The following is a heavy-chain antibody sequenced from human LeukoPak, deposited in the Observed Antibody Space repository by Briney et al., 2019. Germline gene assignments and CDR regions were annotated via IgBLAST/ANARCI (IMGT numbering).Heavy chain of an antibody. V-gene: IGHV3-74*01. CDR1: GSTFTSYW. CDR2: INSDGSGT. J-gene: IGHJ4*02. CDR3: ARVTSRTPAAGIDY. D-gene: IGHD6-13*01. Sequence: PGGSLRLSCAASGSTFTSYWMHWVRHVPGKGLVWVSRINSDGSGTTYADSVKGRFTISRDNAKNTLYLQMNSLRAEDTAVYHCARVTSRTPAAGIDYWGQGTLVTVSS.